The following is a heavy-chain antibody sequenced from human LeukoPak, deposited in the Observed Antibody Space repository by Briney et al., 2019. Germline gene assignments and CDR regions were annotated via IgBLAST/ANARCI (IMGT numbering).Heavy chain of an antibody. CDR1: GFTFSSYS. CDR3: ASTSGQYYYDSSGTYN. CDR2: ISSSSSYR. J-gene: IGHJ4*02. Sequence: GGSLRLSCAASGFTFSSYSMNWVRQAPGKGLEWVSSISSSSSYRYYADSVKGRFTISRDNAKNSLYLQMNSLRAEDTAVYYCASTSGQYYYDSSGTYNWGQGTLVTVSS. V-gene: IGHV3-21*01. D-gene: IGHD3-22*01.